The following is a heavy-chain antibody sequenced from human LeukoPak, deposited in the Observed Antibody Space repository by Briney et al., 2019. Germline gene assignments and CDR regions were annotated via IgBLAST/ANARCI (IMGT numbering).Heavy chain of an antibody. J-gene: IGHJ3*02. CDR3: ANDFWSGYYSDPFDI. Sequence: GGTLRLSCAASGFTFSSYGMSWVRQAPGKGLEWVSAISGSGGSTYYADSVKGRFTISRDNSKNTLYLQMNSLRAEDTAVYFCANDFWSGYYSDPFDIWGQGTMVTVSS. CDR1: GFTFSSYG. CDR2: ISGSGGST. V-gene: IGHV3-23*01. D-gene: IGHD3-3*01.